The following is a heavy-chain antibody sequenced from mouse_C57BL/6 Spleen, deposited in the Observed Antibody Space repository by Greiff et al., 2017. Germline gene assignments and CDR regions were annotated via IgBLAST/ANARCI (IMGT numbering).Heavy chain of an antibody. V-gene: IGHV1-61*01. CDR1: GYTFTSYW. J-gene: IGHJ3*01. CDR2: IYPSDSET. D-gene: IGHD2-5*01. CDR3: SYYSNYGFAY. Sequence: VQLQQPGAELVRPGSSVKLSCKASGYTFTSYWMAWVKQRPGQGLEWIGNIYPSDSETHYNQKFKDKATLTVDKSSSTAYMQLSSLTSADSAVYYCSYYSNYGFAYWGQGTLVTVSA.